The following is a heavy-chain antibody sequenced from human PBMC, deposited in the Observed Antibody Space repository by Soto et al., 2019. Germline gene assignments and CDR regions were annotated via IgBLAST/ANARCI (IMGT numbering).Heavy chain of an antibody. V-gene: IGHV4-31*03. Sequence: PSETLSLTCTVSGVSISSGGYYWSWIRQHPGKGLEWIGYIYYSGTTYYNPSLKSRVTISVDTSKNLFSLNLSSVTAADTAVYYFARPQFSGTYHDPFKIWGPGAMVTVSS. D-gene: IGHD1-26*01. CDR3: ARPQFSGTYHDPFKI. J-gene: IGHJ3*02. CDR2: IYYSGTT. CDR1: GVSISSGGYY.